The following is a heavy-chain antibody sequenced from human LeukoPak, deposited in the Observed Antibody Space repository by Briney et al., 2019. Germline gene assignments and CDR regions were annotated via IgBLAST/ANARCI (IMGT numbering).Heavy chain of an antibody. CDR2: ISSTSTYV. CDR3: ARFYD. D-gene: IGHD5/OR15-5a*01. CDR1: GFTFSTYS. Sequence: PGGSLRLSCAASGFTFSTYSMNWVRQAPGKGLEWVASISSTSTYVYYADSVKGRFTISRDNTKNSLFPQMNSLTAEDTAVYYCARFYDWGQGTLVTVSS. V-gene: IGHV3-21*03. J-gene: IGHJ4*02.